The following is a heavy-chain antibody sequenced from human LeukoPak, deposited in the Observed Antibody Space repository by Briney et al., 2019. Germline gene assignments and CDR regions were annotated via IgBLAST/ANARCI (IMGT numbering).Heavy chain of an antibody. J-gene: IGHJ6*03. D-gene: IGHD1-1*01. CDR1: GFTSDDCA. CDR2: ISWNSGSI. Sequence: GRSLRLSCAGSGFTSDDCAMHWVRQAPGKGLEWVSGISWNSGSIGYADSVKGRFTISRDNAKNSLYLQMNSLRAEDTAVYYCARRPYYYYMDVWGEGTTVTVSS. CDR3: ARRPYYYYMDV. V-gene: IGHV3-9*02.